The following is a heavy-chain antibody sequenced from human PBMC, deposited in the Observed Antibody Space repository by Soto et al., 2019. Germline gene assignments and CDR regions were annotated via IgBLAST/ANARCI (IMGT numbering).Heavy chain of an antibody. D-gene: IGHD6-19*01. CDR2: IIPIFGTA. CDR1: GGTFSSYA. CDR3: AKHTGYSSGWYVDY. J-gene: IGHJ4*02. Sequence: SVKVSCKASGGTFSSYAISWVRQAPGQGLEWMGGIIPIFGTANYAQKFQGRVTITADESTSTAYMELSSLRSEDTAVYYCAKHTGYSSGWYVDYWGQGTLVTVSS. V-gene: IGHV1-69*13.